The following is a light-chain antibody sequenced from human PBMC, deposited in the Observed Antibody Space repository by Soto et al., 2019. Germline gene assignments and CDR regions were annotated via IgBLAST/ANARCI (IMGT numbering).Light chain of an antibody. J-gene: IGLJ1*01. CDR3: ISYTGSSTSYV. CDR2: GVS. CDR1: RRDVGSYNY. V-gene: IGLV2-14*01. Sequence: QSVPTQPASVSGSPGQSITISCSGTRRDVGSYNYVAWYQQFPGKTPKILIYGVSNRPSGVSSRFSGSKSGNTASLTISGLRAEDEADYYCISYTGSSTSYVFGSGTKV.